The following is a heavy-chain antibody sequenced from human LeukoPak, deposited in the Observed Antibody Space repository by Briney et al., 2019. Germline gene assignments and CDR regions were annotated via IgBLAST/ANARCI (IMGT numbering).Heavy chain of an antibody. J-gene: IGHJ5*02. Sequence: PGGSLRLSCAASGFTFSSFSMNWVRQAPGKGLVWVSRINSDGSSTSYADSVKGRFTISRDNAKNTLYLQVNSLRAEDTAVYYCARWRRGFDPWGQGTLVTVSS. CDR3: ARWRRGFDP. V-gene: IGHV3-74*01. D-gene: IGHD3-3*01. CDR1: GFTFSSFS. CDR2: INSDGSST.